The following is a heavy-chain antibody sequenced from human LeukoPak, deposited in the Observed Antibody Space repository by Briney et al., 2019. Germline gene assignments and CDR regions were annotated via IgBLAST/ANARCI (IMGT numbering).Heavy chain of an antibody. Sequence: KPGGSLRLSCAASGFTFSDYYMSWIRQAPGKGLEWVSYISSSGYTIKYADSVKGRFTISRDNSKNTLYLQMNSLRAEDTAVYYCARMGRQQLVRGAWFDPWGQGTLVTVSS. CDR1: GFTFSDYY. V-gene: IGHV3-11*04. CDR3: ARMGRQQLVRGAWFDP. J-gene: IGHJ5*02. D-gene: IGHD6-13*01. CDR2: ISSSGYTI.